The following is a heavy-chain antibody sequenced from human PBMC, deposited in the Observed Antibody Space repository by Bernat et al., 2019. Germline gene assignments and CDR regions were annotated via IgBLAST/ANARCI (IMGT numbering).Heavy chain of an antibody. CDR3: AKSRLGEISCDF. CDR2: ISGSTT. V-gene: IGHV3-23*01. J-gene: IGHJ4*02. D-gene: IGHD3-10*01. CDR1: GFTFSSYA. Sequence: EVQLLESGGGLVQPGGSLRLSCAASGFTFSSYAMSWVHQAPGKGLEWISVISGSTTYYGESVKGRFTISRDNSKNTLYLQMNSLRAEDTAIYYCAKSRLGEISCDFWGQGTLVTVSS.